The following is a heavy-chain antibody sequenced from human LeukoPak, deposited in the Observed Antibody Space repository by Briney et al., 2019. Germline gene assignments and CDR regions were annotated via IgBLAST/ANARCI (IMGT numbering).Heavy chain of an antibody. D-gene: IGHD6-6*01. V-gene: IGHV4-59*01. J-gene: IGHJ5*02. CDR3: ARVAARGLYPSWFDP. CDR2: IYYSGST. CDR1: GGSFSGYY. Sequence: SETLSLTCAVYGGSFSGYYWSWIRQPPGKGLEWIGYIYYSGSTNYNPSLKSRVTISVDTSKNQFSLKLSSVTAADTAVYYCARVAARGLYPSWFDPWGQGTLVTVSS.